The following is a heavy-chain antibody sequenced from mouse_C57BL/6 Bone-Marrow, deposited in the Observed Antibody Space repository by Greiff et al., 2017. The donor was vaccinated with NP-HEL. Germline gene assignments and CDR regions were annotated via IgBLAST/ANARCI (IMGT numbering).Heavy chain of an antibody. CDR2: IYPRSGNT. J-gene: IGHJ2*01. CDR1: GYTFTSYG. CDR3: ARNLLWYEDY. V-gene: IGHV1-81*01. D-gene: IGHD2-10*01. Sequence: VQVVESGAELARPGASVKLSCKASGYTFTSYGISWVKQRTGQGLEWIGEIYPRSGNTYYNEKFKGKATLTADKSSSTAYMELRSLTSEDSAVYFCARNLLWYEDYWGQGTTLTVSS.